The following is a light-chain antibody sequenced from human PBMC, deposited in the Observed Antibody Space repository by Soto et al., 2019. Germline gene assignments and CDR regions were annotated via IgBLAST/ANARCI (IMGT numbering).Light chain of an antibody. Sequence: EIVLTQSPGTLSLSRGERAALSCRASQSVSSSYLAWYQQKPGQAPRLLIYGASSRATGIPDRFSGSGSGTDVTLTITRLERVDVAAYYGQPHGSSPTCAQGTRLEIK. J-gene: IGKJ5*01. CDR2: GAS. V-gene: IGKV3-20*01. CDR1: QSVSSSY. CDR3: QPHGSSPT.